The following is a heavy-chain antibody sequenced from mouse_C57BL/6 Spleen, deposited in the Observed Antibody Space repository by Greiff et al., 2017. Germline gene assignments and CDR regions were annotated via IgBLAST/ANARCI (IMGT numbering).Heavy chain of an antibody. J-gene: IGHJ4*01. D-gene: IGHD1-1*01. Sequence: QVQLQQPGAELVKPGASVKLSCKASGYTFTSYWMQWVKQRPGQGLEWIGEIDPSDSYTNYNQKFKGKATLTVDTSSSTAYMQLSSLTSEDSAVYYCATTVVPNFSMDYWGQGTSVTVSS. CDR2: IDPSDSYT. CDR1: GYTFTSYW. V-gene: IGHV1-50*01. CDR3: ATTVVPNFSMDY.